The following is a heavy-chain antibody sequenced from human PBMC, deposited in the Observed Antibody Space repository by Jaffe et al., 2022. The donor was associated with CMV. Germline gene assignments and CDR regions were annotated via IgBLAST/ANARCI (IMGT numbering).Heavy chain of an antibody. D-gene: IGHD3-9*01. CDR3: ATGLARRLRSSGWFDP. CDR1: GGSITRNNYY. J-gene: IGHJ5*02. V-gene: IGHV4-31*04. CDR2: TYSNGNA. Sequence: QVRLQESGPGLVKPSQTLSLTCTVSGGSITRNNYYWGWIRQHPGKGLEWIGYTYSNGNAQYNPSLQSRIAISVDTSKSQFSLRLNSVTAADTAVYFCATGLARRLRSSGWFDPWGQGTLVIVSS.